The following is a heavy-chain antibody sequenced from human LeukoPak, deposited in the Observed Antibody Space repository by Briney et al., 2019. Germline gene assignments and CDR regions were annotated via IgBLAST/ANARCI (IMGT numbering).Heavy chain of an antibody. Sequence: SETLSLTCAVSGYTISSDYYWGWIRQAPGKGLEWIGSMYHYSGRMYSNPSLKSRVTISVDTSKNQFSLKLCSVTAADTAVYYCARQGMEWYQLLRGWYFDLWGRGTLVTVSS. CDR2: MYHYSGRM. J-gene: IGHJ2*01. D-gene: IGHD2-2*01. V-gene: IGHV4-38-2*01. CDR3: ARQGMEWYQLLRGWYFDL. CDR1: GYTISSDYY.